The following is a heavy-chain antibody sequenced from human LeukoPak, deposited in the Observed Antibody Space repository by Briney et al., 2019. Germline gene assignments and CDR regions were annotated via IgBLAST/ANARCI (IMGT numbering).Heavy chain of an antibody. D-gene: IGHD3-22*01. CDR2: ISGSGGST. J-gene: IGHJ4*02. V-gene: IGHV3-23*01. CDR1: GFSLSSYA. Sequence: GGSLRLSCTASGFSLSSYAMSWVRRAPGKGLEWVSAISGSGGSTYYADSVKGRFTISRDNSKNTLYLQMNSLRAEDTAVYYCAKASAMIVVVSKHFDYWGQGTLVTVSS. CDR3: AKASAMIVVVSKHFDY.